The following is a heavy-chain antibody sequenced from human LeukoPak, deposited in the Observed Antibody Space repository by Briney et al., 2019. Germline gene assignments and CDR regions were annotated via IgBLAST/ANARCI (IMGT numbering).Heavy chain of an antibody. J-gene: IGHJ4*02. D-gene: IGHD6-13*01. Sequence: PSETLSLTCTASGVSISHYYWSWIRQPPGKGLEWIGYIYYNETPNYNPSLKSRVTISVDTSKNQFSLKLNSVTAADTAVYYCARDLECWYDWGRGTLVTVSS. V-gene: IGHV4-59*01. CDR3: ARDLECWYD. CDR1: GVSISHYY. CDR2: IYYNETP.